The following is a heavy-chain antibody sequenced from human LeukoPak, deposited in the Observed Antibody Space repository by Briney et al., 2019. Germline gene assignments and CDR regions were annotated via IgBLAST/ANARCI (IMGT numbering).Heavy chain of an antibody. J-gene: IGHJ4*02. V-gene: IGHV3-48*04. CDR2: ISSSSSTI. D-gene: IGHD3-22*01. CDR1: GFTFSSYA. Sequence: GGSLRLSCAASGFTFSSYAMSWVRQAPGKGLEWVSYISSSSSTIYYADSVKGRFTISRDNAKNSLYLQMNSLRAEDTAVYYCARGRIEYSSGYSDYWGQGTLVTVSS. CDR3: ARGRIEYSSGYSDY.